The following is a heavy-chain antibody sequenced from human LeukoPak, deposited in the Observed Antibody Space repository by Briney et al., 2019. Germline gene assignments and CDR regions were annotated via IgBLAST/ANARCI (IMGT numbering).Heavy chain of an antibody. V-gene: IGHV4-59*12. J-gene: IGHJ4*02. CDR2: IYYSGST. D-gene: IGHD2-8*01. Sequence: SSETLSLTCTVSGGSISSYYWSWIRQPPGKGLEWIGYIYYSGSTNYNPSLKSRVTISIDTSKTQFSLKLTSVTAADTAVYYCARDNGHFDYWGQGTLVTVSS. CDR1: GGSISSYY. CDR3: ARDNGHFDY.